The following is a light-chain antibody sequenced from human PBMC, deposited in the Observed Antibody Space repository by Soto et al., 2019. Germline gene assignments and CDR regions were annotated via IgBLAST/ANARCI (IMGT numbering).Light chain of an antibody. Sequence: QSVLTQPASVSGSPGQSITIACTGTNTDVGGYNYVSWYQQHSMKAPKLIIYEVTKRPSGVSARFSGSKSANTASLTISGLQAEDEADYYCNSYTSTNTYVFGTGTKLTVL. CDR3: NSYTSTNTYV. J-gene: IGLJ1*01. CDR1: NTDVGGYNY. V-gene: IGLV2-14*01. CDR2: EVT.